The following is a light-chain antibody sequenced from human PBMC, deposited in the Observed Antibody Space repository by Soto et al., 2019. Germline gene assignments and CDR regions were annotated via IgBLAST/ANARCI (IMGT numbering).Light chain of an antibody. Sequence: DIQMTQSPSTLSASVGDRVTITCRASQSISSWLAWYQQKPGKAPKLLIYDASSLESGVPSRFSGSGSGTEFTLTISSLQPDDFATYYCQQYNSYPRYTFGQGTKLEIK. CDR3: QQYNSYPRYT. V-gene: IGKV1-5*01. J-gene: IGKJ2*01. CDR2: DAS. CDR1: QSISSW.